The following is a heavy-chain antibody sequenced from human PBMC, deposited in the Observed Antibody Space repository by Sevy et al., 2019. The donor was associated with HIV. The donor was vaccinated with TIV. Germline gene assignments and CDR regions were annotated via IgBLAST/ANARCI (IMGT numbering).Heavy chain of an antibody. V-gene: IGHV3-7*03. J-gene: IGHJ6*02. CDR1: GFSFSSYW. D-gene: IGHD2-2*01. CDR3: ARDCSSTSCLWGLDV. Sequence: GGSLRLSCAASGFSFSSYWMSWVRQPPGKGLEWVANIKKDGSEKYYVDSVKGRFTISRDNAKNSLFLQMNSLRAEDMAVYYCARDCSSTSCLWGLDVWGQGTTVTVSS. CDR2: IKKDGSEK.